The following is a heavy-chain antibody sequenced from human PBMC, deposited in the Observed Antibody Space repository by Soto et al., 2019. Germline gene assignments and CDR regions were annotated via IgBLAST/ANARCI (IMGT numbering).Heavy chain of an antibody. CDR3: ARDEYYYDISGYYD. D-gene: IGHD3-22*01. Sequence: PGGSLRLSCAASGFTFSSYAMHWVRQAPGKGLEWVAVISYDGSNKYYADSVKGRFTISRDNSKNTLYLQMNSLRAEDTAVYYCARDEYYYDISGYYDWGQGTLVTVSS. J-gene: IGHJ4*02. V-gene: IGHV3-30-3*01. CDR1: GFTFSSYA. CDR2: ISYDGSNK.